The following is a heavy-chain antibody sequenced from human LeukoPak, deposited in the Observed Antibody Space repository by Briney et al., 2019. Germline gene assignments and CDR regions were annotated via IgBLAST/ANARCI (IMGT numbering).Heavy chain of an antibody. CDR3: ARVSSSSTNWFDP. V-gene: IGHV3-11*06. J-gene: IGHJ5*02. CDR1: GFTFSDYY. D-gene: IGHD6-19*01. CDR2: ISSGSTYT. Sequence: NAGGSLRLSCAASGFTFSDYYMSWIRQAPGKGLEWVSYISSGSTYTNYADSVKGRFTISRDNAKNSLYLQMNSLRAEDTAVYYCARVSSSSTNWFDPWGQGTLATVSS.